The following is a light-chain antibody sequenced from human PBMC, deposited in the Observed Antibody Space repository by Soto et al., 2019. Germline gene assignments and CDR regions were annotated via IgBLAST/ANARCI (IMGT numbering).Light chain of an antibody. CDR3: SSYTSSSTPWV. CDR2: EVR. Sequence: QSALTQPASVSGSPGQPITISCTGNSSDVGGYNYVSWYQHHPGKAPKLMIYEVRNRPSGVSNRFSGSKSGSTASLTISGLQAEDEADYYCSSYTSSSTPWVFGGGTKLTVL. V-gene: IGLV2-14*01. J-gene: IGLJ3*02. CDR1: SSDVGGYNY.